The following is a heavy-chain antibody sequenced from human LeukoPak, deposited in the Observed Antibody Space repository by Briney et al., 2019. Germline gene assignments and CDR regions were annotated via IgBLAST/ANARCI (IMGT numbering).Heavy chain of an antibody. CDR3: ARDQGSYGNYYGMDV. D-gene: IGHD5-18*01. CDR1: GGTFSSYA. J-gene: IGHJ6*02. Sequence: SVKVSCKASGGTFSSYAISWVRQAPGQGLEWMGGIIPIFGTANYAQKFKGRVTITADESTSTAYMKLSSLRSEDTAVYYCARDQGSYGNYYGMDVWGQGTTVTVSS. V-gene: IGHV1-69*13. CDR2: IIPIFGTA.